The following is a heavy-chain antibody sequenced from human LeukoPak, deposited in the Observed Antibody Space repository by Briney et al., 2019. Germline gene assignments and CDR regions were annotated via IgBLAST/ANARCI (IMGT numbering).Heavy chain of an antibody. V-gene: IGHV3-30*18. CDR1: GFTFSTYP. CDR2: ISYDGSNK. J-gene: IGHJ4*02. D-gene: IGHD5-18*01. Sequence: GGSLRLSCAASGFTFSTYPMHWVRQAPGKGLEWVAVISYDGSNKYYADSVKGRFTISRDNSKNTLYLQMNSLRAEDTAVYYCAKVRRGYSYGYLGYWGQGTLVTVSS. CDR3: AKVRRGYSYGYLGY.